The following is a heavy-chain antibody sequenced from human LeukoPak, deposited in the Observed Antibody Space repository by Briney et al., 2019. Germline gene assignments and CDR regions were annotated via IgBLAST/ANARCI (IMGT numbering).Heavy chain of an antibody. CDR1: GFTFSSYG. J-gene: IGHJ4*02. Sequence: GRSLRLSCAASGFTFSSYGMHWVRQAPGKGLEWVALISFDGSNQYYADSVKGRFTISRDNSKNTLYLQMNSLRAEDTAVHYCAKPPEVGATVGYFDYWGQGTLVTVSS. CDR2: ISFDGSNQ. V-gene: IGHV3-30*18. CDR3: AKPPEVGATVGYFDY. D-gene: IGHD1-26*01.